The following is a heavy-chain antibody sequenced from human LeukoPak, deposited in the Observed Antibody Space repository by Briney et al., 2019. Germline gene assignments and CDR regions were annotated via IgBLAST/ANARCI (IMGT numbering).Heavy chain of an antibody. CDR1: GYTFTSYG. V-gene: IGHV1-18*01. CDR3: ARDDGGYPYYYGMDV. Sequence: GASVKVSCKASGYTFTSYGISWVRQAPGQGLEWMGWISAYNGNTNYAQKLQGRVTMTTDTSTSTAYMELRSLRSDDTAVYYCARDDGGYPYYYGMDVWGQGTTDTVSS. CDR2: ISAYNGNT. J-gene: IGHJ6*02. D-gene: IGHD3-22*01.